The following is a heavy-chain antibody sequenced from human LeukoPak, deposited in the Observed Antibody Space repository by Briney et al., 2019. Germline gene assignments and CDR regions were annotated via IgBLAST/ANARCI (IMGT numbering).Heavy chain of an antibody. J-gene: IGHJ4*02. D-gene: IGHD3-9*01. CDR2: IISSSSYI. Sequence: GGSLRLSCAASGFTFSSYSMNWVRQAPGKGLEWVSSIISSSSYIYYADSVKGRVTISRDNSKNTLYLQMNSLRAEDTVVYYCAKWGDYDVLTGYYDPDYWGQGTLVTVSS. V-gene: IGHV3-21*04. CDR1: GFTFSSYS. CDR3: AKWGDYDVLTGYYDPDY.